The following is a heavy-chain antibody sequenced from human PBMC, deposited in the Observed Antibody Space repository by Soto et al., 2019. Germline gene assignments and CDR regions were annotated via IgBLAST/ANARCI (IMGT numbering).Heavy chain of an antibody. J-gene: IGHJ4*02. Sequence: ASVKVSCKASGYTFTSYGISWVRQAPGQGLEWMGGISANYGNTNYAQKLQGRVTMTTDTSTSTAYMELSSLRSDDTAVYYCAREKLGTYFDYWGQGTLVTVSS. CDR2: ISANYGNT. CDR3: AREKLGTYFDY. D-gene: IGHD1-7*01. V-gene: IGHV1-18*01. CDR1: GYTFTSYG.